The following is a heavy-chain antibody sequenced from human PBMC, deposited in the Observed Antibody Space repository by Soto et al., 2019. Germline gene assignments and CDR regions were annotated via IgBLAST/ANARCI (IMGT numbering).Heavy chain of an antibody. Sequence: QVQLQESGPGLVKPSQTLSLTCTVSGGSISSGGYYWSWIRQHPGKGLEWIGYIYYSGSTYYNPSLKSRVTISVDTSKNQFSLKLSSVTAADTAVYYCAREGTGRDYYYYMDVWGKGTTVTVSS. CDR3: AREGTGRDYYYYMDV. D-gene: IGHD1-1*01. J-gene: IGHJ6*03. CDR2: IYYSGST. CDR1: GGSISSGGYY. V-gene: IGHV4-31*03.